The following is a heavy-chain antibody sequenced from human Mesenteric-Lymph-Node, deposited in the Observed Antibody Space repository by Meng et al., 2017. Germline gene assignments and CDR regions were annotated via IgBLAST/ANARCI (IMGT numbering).Heavy chain of an antibody. Sequence: ASVKVSCKASGYTFTSYDINWLRQATGQGLEWMGWMNPNSGNTGYAQKFQGRVTMTRNTSISTAYMELSSLRSEDTAVYYCARRLLGSPIYKNYYFDYWGQGTLVTVSS. CDR1: GYTFTSYD. V-gene: IGHV1-8*01. D-gene: IGHD3-22*01. CDR2: MNPNSGNT. CDR3: ARRLLGSPIYKNYYFDY. J-gene: IGHJ4*02.